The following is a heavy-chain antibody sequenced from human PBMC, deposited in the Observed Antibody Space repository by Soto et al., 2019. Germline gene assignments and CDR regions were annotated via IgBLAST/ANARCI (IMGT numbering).Heavy chain of an antibody. V-gene: IGHV4-34*01. J-gene: IGHJ4*02. CDR2: INHSGST. CDR1: GGSFIGYY. Sequence: SETLSLTCAFYGGSFIGYYWIWIRQPPGKGLEWIGEINHSGSTNYNPSLKSRVTISVDTSKNQFSLKLSSVTAADTAVYYCARGRRDIVVVVAANFDYWGQGTLVTVSS. CDR3: ARGRRDIVVVVAANFDY. D-gene: IGHD2-15*01.